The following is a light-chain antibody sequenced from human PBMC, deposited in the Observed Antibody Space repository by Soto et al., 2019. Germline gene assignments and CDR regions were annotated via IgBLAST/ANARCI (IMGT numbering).Light chain of an antibody. CDR3: QQSITSPLT. V-gene: IGKV1-39*01. J-gene: IGKJ4*01. CDR1: PTISTY. Sequence: DIQMTQSPASLSASVGDRVSITCRSRPTISTYLNGYQQKPGKAPNLLIFDASNLQDGVASRFSGSGSATAFTLTISSLQPADSATYYCQQSITSPLTFGGGTKLGIK. CDR2: DAS.